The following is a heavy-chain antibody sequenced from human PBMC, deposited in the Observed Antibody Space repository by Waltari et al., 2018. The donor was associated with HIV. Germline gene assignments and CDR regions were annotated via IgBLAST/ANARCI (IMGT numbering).Heavy chain of an antibody. CDR3: ARLGYCGGGSCYGHHYYGMDV. V-gene: IGHV1-18*01. Sequence: QVQLVQSGAEVKKPGASVKVSCKASGYTFTSYGISWVRQAPGQGLEWMGMSSGYNGDTNYAQKLQGRVTMTTDTSTSTAYMELRSRRSDDTAVYYCARLGYCGGGSCYGHHYYGMDVWGQGTTVTVSS. CDR1: GYTFTSYG. J-gene: IGHJ6*02. CDR2: SSGYNGDT. D-gene: IGHD2-15*01.